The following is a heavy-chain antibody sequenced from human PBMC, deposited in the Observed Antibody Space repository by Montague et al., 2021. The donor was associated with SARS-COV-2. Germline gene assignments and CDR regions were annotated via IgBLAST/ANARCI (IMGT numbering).Heavy chain of an antibody. V-gene: IGHV4-34*01. J-gene: IGHJ6*02. D-gene: IGHD2-2*01. CDR1: GGSLSGYY. CDR3: ARVPYRLLFVPRYYGMDV. Sequence: SETLSLTCPVYGGSLSGYYWSWIRQPPGEGLEWIAEISHSGSTSYNPSLKSRVTISVDTSKNQFSLKLSSATAADTAVYYCARVPYRLLFVPRYYGMDVWGQGTTVTVSS. CDR2: ISHSGST.